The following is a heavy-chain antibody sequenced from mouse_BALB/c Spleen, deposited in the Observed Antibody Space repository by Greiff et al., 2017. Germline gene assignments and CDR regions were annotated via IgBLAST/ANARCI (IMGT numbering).Heavy chain of an antibody. J-gene: IGHJ1*01. D-gene: IGHD2-4*01. CDR2: ISSGGST. CDR3: ASMGLRPLWYFDV. V-gene: IGHV5-6-5*01. CDR1: GFTFSSYA. Sequence: EVNLVESGGGLVKPGGSLKLSCAASGFTFSSYAMSWVRQTPEKRLEWVASISSGGSTYYPDSVKGRFTISRDNARNILYLQMSSLRSEDTAMYYCASMGLRPLWYFDVWGAGTTVTVSS.